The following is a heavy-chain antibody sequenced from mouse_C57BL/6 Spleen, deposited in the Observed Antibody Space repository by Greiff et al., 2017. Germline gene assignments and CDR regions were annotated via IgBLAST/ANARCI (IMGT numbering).Heavy chain of an antibody. CDR3: ARYTVVAPYFDY. D-gene: IGHD1-1*01. Sequence: SGPELVKPGASVKISCKASGYAFSSSWMNWVKQRPGKGLEWIGRIYPGDGDTNYNGKFKGKATLTADKSSSTAYMQLSSLTSEDSAVYFCARYTVVAPYFDYWGQGTTLTVSS. J-gene: IGHJ2*01. V-gene: IGHV1-82*01. CDR1: GYAFSSSW. CDR2: IYPGDGDT.